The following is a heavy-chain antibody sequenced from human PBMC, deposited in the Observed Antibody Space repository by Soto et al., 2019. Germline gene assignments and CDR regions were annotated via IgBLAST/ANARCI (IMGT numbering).Heavy chain of an antibody. J-gene: IGHJ3*02. CDR3: AREYSYGDAFDI. CDR1: GFTYSSYG. D-gene: IGHD5-18*01. CDR2: IWYDGSNK. V-gene: IGHV3-33*01. Sequence: QVQLVESGGGVVQPGRSLRLSCAASGFTYSSYGMHWVRQAPGKGLEWVAVIWYDGSNKYYADSVKGRFTISRDNSKNTLYLQMNSLRAEDTAAYYCAREYSYGDAFDIWGQGTMVTVSS.